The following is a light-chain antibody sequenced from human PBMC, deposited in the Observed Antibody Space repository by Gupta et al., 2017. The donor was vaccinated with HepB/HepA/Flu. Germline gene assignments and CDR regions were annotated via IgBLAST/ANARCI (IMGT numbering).Light chain of an antibody. Sequence: LVIPQSPATLSVSPGERATLSCRASQSVTSKLAWYQQKPGQAPRLLIYGASARATGIPARFSGSGSGTEFTLTISSLQSEDFAVYHCQQDNAWPPTFGQGTRVEIK. CDR3: QQDNAWPPT. J-gene: IGKJ5*01. CDR2: GAS. CDR1: QSVTSK. V-gene: IGKV3-15*01.